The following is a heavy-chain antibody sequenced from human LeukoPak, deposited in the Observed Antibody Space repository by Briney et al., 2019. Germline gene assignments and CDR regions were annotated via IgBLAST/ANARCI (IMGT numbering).Heavy chain of an antibody. V-gene: IGHV4-61*08. J-gene: IGHJ4*02. CDR2: IYYSGST. CDR1: GGSISSGGYY. CDR3: ARGPPPDFDY. Sequence: SETLSLTCTVSGGSISSGGYYWSWIRQPPGKGLEWIGYIYYSGSTNYNPSLKSRVTLSVDTSKNQFSLKLSSVTAADTAVYYCARGPPPDFDYWGRGTLVTVSS.